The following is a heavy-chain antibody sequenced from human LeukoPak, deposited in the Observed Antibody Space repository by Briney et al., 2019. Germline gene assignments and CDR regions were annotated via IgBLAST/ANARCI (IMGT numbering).Heavy chain of an antibody. J-gene: IGHJ5*02. D-gene: IGHD3-22*01. Sequence: GGSLRLSRAASGNYWMRWVRQAPGKGLVWVSHINSDGSWTSYADSVKGRFTISRDNAKNTLHLQMNSLRDEDTAVYYCATATFYATSGYFPSWGQGTLVTVSS. V-gene: IGHV3-74*01. CDR3: ATATFYATSGYFPS. CDR2: INSDGSWT. CDR1: GNYW.